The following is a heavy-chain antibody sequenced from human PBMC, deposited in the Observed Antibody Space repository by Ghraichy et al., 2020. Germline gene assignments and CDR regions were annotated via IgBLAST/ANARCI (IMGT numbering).Heavy chain of an antibody. J-gene: IGHJ4*02. D-gene: IGHD2-21*01. CDR3: ARMHITAGPFDY. V-gene: IGHV4-4*07. CDR1: GGSISSYY. Sequence: SETLSLTCTVSGGSISSYYWSWIRQLAGKGLEWIGRIYTSGSTNYNPSLKSRVTMSVDTSKNQFSLKLSSVTAADTAVYYCARMHITAGPFDYWGQGTLVTVAS. CDR2: IYTSGST.